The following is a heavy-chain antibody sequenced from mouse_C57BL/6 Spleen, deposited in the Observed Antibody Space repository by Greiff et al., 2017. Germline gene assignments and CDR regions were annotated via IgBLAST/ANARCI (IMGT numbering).Heavy chain of an antibody. Sequence: VQLQQSGAELVKPGASVKLSCKASGYTFTSYWMQWVKQRPGQGLEWIGEIDPSDSYTNYNQKFKGKATLTVDTSSSTAYMQLSSLTSEDSAVYYCGFSGDYWGQGTTLTVSS. CDR2: IDPSDSYT. CDR1: GYTFTSYW. V-gene: IGHV1-50*01. D-gene: IGHD6-2*01. J-gene: IGHJ2*01. CDR3: GFSGDY.